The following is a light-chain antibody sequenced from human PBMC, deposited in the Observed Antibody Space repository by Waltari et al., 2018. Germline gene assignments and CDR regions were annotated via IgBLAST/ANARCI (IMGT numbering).Light chain of an antibody. CDR3: QQYYSTPWT. CDR1: QTVLYSSNNKNY. CDR2: WAS. V-gene: IGKV4-1*01. J-gene: IGKJ1*01. Sequence: DIVMTQSPDSLAVSLGERAPFHCKSSQTVLYSSNNKNYLSWYQQKPGQPPKLLIYWASTRQSGVPDRFSGSGSGTDFTLTISSLHTEDVAVYYCQQYYSTPWTFGQGTKVESK.